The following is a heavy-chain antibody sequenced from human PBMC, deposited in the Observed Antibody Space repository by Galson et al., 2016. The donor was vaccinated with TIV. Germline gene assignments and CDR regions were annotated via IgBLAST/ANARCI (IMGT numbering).Heavy chain of an antibody. Sequence: SLRLSCAASGFSAGNYVMSWVRQAPGKGLEWVSGISLSGTTTYYADSVRGRFTISRDNSMYTLYLQMNSLRAEDTAVYYCAKPEGDGDYSLGAAFDFWGQGTMVSVSS. D-gene: IGHD4-17*01. J-gene: IGHJ3*01. CDR1: GFSAGNYV. CDR2: ISLSGTTT. CDR3: AKPEGDGDYSLGAAFDF. V-gene: IGHV3-23*01.